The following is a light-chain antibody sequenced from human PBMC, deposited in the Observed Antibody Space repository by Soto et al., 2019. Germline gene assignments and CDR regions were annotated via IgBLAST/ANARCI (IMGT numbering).Light chain of an antibody. V-gene: IGKV1-33*01. CDR1: QSISSY. J-gene: IGKJ2*01. Sequence: DIQMTQSPSSLSASVGDRVTITCRASQSISSYLNWYQQKPGKAPKLLIYDASNLETGVPSRFNGSGSGTDFTFTISSLQPEDIATYYCQQYDNLPRYTFGQGTKLEIK. CDR3: QQYDNLPRYT. CDR2: DAS.